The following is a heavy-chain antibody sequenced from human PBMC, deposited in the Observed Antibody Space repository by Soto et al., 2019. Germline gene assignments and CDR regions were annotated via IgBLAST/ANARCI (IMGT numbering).Heavy chain of an antibody. CDR3: ARQDYNYAYFDF. CDR2: IYPGNSDT. V-gene: IGHV5-51*01. CDR1: GYSFTNYW. J-gene: IGHJ4*02. Sequence: GESLKISCKGSGYSFTNYWIGWVRQMPGKGLEWMGIIYPGNSDTRYSPSFQGQVIISVDQSISTAYLQWSSLQASDTAMYYCARQDYNYAYFDFWGQGTLVTVSS. D-gene: IGHD5-18*01.